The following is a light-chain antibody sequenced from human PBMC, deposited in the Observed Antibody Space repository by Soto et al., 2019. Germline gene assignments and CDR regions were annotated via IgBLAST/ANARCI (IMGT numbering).Light chain of an antibody. CDR2: DAS. CDR3: QQRSNWPWT. CDR1: QSVTTY. V-gene: IGKV3-11*01. J-gene: IGKJ1*01. Sequence: EIVLTQSPVTLSLSPGERATLSCRASQSVTTYLAWYQQKRGQAPRLLIYDASDRATGLPARFSGSGSGTDFTFTISSLEPDDFAVYYCQQRSNWPWTFGQGTRVEVK.